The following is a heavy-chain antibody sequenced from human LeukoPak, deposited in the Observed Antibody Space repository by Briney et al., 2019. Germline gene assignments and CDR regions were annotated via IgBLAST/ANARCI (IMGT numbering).Heavy chain of an antibody. V-gene: IGHV4-59*01. CDR1: GGSISSYY. J-gene: IGHJ4*02. CDR3: ARALYDSSGYDY. CDR2: IYYSGST. D-gene: IGHD3-22*01. Sequence: PSETLSLTCTVSGGSISSYYWSWIRQPPGKGLEWIGYIYYSGSTNYNPSLKSRVTISVDTSKNQFSLKLSSVTAADTAVYYCARALYDSSGYDYWGQGTLVTVSS.